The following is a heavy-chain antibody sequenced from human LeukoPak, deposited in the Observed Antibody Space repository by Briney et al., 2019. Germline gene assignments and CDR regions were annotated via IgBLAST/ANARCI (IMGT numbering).Heavy chain of an antibody. Sequence: PGGSLRLSCAASGFTFSTYGMHWVRQAPGKGLEWVAVIWYDGSKTYYSDSVKGRFSVSRDNSNNTLYLQMDSLRAEDTAVYYCVGGGEYQIYKWFDPWGQGTLVTVSS. CDR2: IWYDGSKT. V-gene: IGHV3-33*01. CDR1: GFTFSTYG. J-gene: IGHJ5*02. D-gene: IGHD3-16*01. CDR3: VGGGEYQIYKWFDP.